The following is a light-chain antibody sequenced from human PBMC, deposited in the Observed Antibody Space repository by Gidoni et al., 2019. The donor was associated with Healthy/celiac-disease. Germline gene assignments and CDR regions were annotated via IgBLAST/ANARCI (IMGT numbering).Light chain of an antibody. J-gene: IGKJ1*01. CDR2: GAS. V-gene: IGKV3-20*01. CDR1: KSVISSY. CDR3: QQYGSSVWT. Sequence: DTVLPPSPGTPSLSPVERATLSCRASKSVISSYLDWYQQKPGQAPRLLIYGASSMATGIPDRFSGSGSGTDFTLTISRLEPEDFAVYYCQQYGSSVWTFGQGTKVEIK.